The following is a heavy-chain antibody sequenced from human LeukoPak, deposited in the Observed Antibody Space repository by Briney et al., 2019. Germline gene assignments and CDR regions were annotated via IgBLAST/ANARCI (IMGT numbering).Heavy chain of an antibody. CDR3: AREGYCSSTSCYYFDY. V-gene: IGHV1-2*06. CDR2: INPNSGGT. Sequence: ASVKVSCKASGYTFTGYYMHWVRQAPGQGLEWMGRINPNSGGTNYAQKFQGRVTMTRDTSISTAYMELSRLRSDDTAVYYCAREGYCSSTSCYYFDYWGQGTLVTVSS. D-gene: IGHD2-2*01. J-gene: IGHJ4*02. CDR1: GYTFTGYY.